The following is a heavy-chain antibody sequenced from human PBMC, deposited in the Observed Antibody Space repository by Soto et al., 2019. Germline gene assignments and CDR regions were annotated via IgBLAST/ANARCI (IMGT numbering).Heavy chain of an antibody. V-gene: IGHV1-58*01. CDR3: ARDSGSGSYYNGGGY. CDR1: GFTFTSSA. D-gene: IGHD3-10*01. J-gene: IGHJ4*02. CDR2: IVVGSGNT. Sequence: SVKVSCKASGFTFTSSAVQWVRQARGQRLEWIGWIVVGSGNTNYAQKFQERVTITRDMSTSTAYMELSSLRSEDTAVYYCARDSGSGSYYNGGGYWGQGTLVTVSS.